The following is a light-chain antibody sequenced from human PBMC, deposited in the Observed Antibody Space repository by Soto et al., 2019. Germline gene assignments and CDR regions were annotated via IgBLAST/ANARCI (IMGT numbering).Light chain of an antibody. Sequence: QSVLTQPPSASGSPGQSVTISCTGSSSDVGGYNYVSWYQQHPGKAPKLMIYEVSKRPSGVPDRFSGSKSGNTASLTVSGLQAEDEAAYYCSSSAGSNNFPYVFGTGTQLTVL. J-gene: IGLJ1*01. CDR2: EVS. CDR1: SSDVGGYNY. CDR3: SSSAGSNNFPYV. V-gene: IGLV2-8*01.